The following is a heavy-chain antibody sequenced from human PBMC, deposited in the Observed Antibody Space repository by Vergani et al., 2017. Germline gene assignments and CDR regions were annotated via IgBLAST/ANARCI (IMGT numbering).Heavy chain of an antibody. CDR2: ISGSGGST. CDR3: VGYRGGYYGDFQH. Sequence: EVQLLESGGGLVPPGGSLRLSCAASGFTFSSYAMSWVRQAPGKGLEWVSAISGSGGSTYYADSVKGRFTISRDNSKNTLYLQMNSLRAEDTAVYYCVGYRGGYYGDFQHWGQGTLVTVSS. V-gene: IGHV3-23*01. D-gene: IGHD3-22*01. J-gene: IGHJ1*01. CDR1: GFTFSSYA.